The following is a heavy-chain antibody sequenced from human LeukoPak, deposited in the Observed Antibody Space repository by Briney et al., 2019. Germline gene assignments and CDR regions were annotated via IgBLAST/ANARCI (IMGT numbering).Heavy chain of an antibody. Sequence: PGGSLRLSCAVSGITLSNYGMSWVRQAPGKGLKWVAGINDSGGSTNYADSVKGRFTISRDNPKNTLYLQMNSLRAEDTAVYFCARRGVVIRVILVGFHKEAFYFDSWGQGALVTVSS. D-gene: IGHD3-22*01. V-gene: IGHV3-23*01. CDR2: INDSGGST. J-gene: IGHJ4*02. CDR3: ARRGVVIRVILVGFHKEAFYFDS. CDR1: GITLSNYG.